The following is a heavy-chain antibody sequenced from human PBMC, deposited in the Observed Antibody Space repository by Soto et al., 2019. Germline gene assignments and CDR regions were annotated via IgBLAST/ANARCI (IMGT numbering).Heavy chain of an antibody. D-gene: IGHD3-10*01. V-gene: IGHV1-69*02. CDR1: GGTFSSYT. CDR2: IIPILGIA. CDR3: ASAEYGSGSYRYYYYCLDV. Sequence: QVQLVQSGAEVKKPGSSVKVSCKASGGTFSSYTISWVRQAPGQGLEWMGRIIPILGIANYAQKFQGRVTITADKSPSTAYMELSSLRSEDTAVYYCASAEYGSGSYRYYYYCLDVWGKGTTVAVSS. J-gene: IGHJ6*03.